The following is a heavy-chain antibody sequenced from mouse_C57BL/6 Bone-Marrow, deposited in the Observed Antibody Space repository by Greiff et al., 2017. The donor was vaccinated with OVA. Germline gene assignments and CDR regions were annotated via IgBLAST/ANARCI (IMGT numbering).Heavy chain of an antibody. CDR1: GFTFSSYG. V-gene: IGHV5-6*01. D-gene: IGHD2-3*01. CDR3: ARLLLN. CDR2: ISSGGSYT. J-gene: IGHJ2*01. Sequence: VQLKESGGDLVKPGGSLKLSCAASGFTFSSYGMSWVRQTPDKRLEWVATISSGGSYTYYPDSVKGRFTISRDNAKNTLYLQMSSLKSEDTAMYYCARLLLNWGQGTTLTVSS.